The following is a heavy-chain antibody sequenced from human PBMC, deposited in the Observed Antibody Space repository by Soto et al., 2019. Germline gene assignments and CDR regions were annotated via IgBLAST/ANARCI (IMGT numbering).Heavy chain of an antibody. J-gene: IGHJ4*02. CDR3: ARRSLLFLEWLSYPLLFDY. CDR2: IYYSGST. Sequence: PSETLSLTCTVSGGSISSSSYYWGWIRQPPGKGLEWIGSIYYSGSTYYNPSLKSRVTISVDTSKNQFSLKLSSVTAADTAVYYCARRSLLFLEWLSYPLLFDYWGQGTLVTVSS. D-gene: IGHD3-3*01. CDR1: GGSISSSSYY. V-gene: IGHV4-39*01.